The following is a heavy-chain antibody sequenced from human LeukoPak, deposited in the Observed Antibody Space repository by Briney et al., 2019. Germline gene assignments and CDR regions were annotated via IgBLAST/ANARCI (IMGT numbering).Heavy chain of an antibody. V-gene: IGHV3-23*01. Sequence: GGSLRLSCAASGFTFSNYGMTWVRQAPGKGLEWVSIISGTAFSTYYADSVRGRFTISRDNSKNTLYLQMNSLRAEDTAVYYCARSSLRIDYGGLFDYWGQGTLVTVSS. CDR3: ARSSLRIDYGGLFDY. J-gene: IGHJ4*02. D-gene: IGHD4-23*01. CDR2: ISGTAFST. CDR1: GFTFSNYG.